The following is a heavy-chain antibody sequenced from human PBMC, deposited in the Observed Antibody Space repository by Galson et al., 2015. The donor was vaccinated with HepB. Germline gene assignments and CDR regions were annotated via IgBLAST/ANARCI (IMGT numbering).Heavy chain of an antibody. CDR3: GRHSAGPRHDFDY. CDR2: IYYSGST. D-gene: IGHD6-13*01. Sequence: SETLSLTCTVSGGSISSSSYYWGWIRQPPGKGLEWIGSIYYSGSTYYNPSPKSRVTISVDTSKNQFSLKLSSVTAADTAVYYCGRHSAGPRHDFDYGGQGTLVTVSS. J-gene: IGHJ4*02. CDR1: GGSISSSSYY. V-gene: IGHV4-39*01.